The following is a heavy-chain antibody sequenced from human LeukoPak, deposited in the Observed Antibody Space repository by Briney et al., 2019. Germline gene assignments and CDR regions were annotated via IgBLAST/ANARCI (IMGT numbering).Heavy chain of an antibody. CDR3: ARARVNAEIDY. CDR2: IIPILGIA. V-gene: IGHV1-69*04. J-gene: IGHJ4*02. D-gene: IGHD4-23*01. CDR1: GYTFTSYG. Sequence: GASVKVSCKASGYTFTSYGISWVRQAPGQGLEWMGRIIPILGIANYAQKFQGRVTITADKSTSTAYMELSSLRSEDTAVYYCARARVNAEIDYWGQGTLVTVSS.